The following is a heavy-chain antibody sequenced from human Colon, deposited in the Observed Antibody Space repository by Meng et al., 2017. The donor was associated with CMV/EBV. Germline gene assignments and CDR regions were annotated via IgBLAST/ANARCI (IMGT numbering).Heavy chain of an antibody. CDR1: GITIQSHG. V-gene: IGHV3-33*03. D-gene: IGHD6-25*01. CDR3: ATGGGTQAAALGVLDF. Sequence: GESLKISCAVSGITIQSHGLYWVRQAPGKGLEWVASISSDGSEKFYADSVKGRFIISRDNSKNTQFLEMNSLKDEDTALYFCATGGGTQAAALGVLDFWGRGTLVTVSS. CDR2: ISSDGSEK. J-gene: IGHJ4*02.